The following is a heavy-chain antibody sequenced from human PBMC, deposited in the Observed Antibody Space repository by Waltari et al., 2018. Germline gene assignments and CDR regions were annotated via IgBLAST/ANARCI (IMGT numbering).Heavy chain of an antibody. J-gene: IGHJ2*01. V-gene: IGHV3-74*01. D-gene: IGHD2-21*01. Sequence: EVQLVESGGGIVQPGGSLRLSCAASGFTFSSYWMHWVHQAPGKGLVWVSSANSDGSSTSYADSVKGRFTISRDNAKSTVYLQMNSLRAEDTAVYYCARINRLRNWYFDLWGRGTLVTVSS. CDR1: GFTFSSYW. CDR2: ANSDGSST. CDR3: ARINRLRNWYFDL.